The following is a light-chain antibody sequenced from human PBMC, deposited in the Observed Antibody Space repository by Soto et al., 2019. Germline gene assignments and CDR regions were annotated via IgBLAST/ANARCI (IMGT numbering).Light chain of an antibody. CDR3: TTWDDTLHGYV. CDR2: TSN. Sequence: QSVLAQPPSASGTPGQRVTISCSGSNSNIGSNKVSWYQQLPGTAPKLLIYTSNQRPSGVPDRFSGSKSGTSASLAISGLQSEDEADYYCTTWDDTLHGYVFDAGTKVTVL. V-gene: IGLV1-44*01. CDR1: NSNIGSNK. J-gene: IGLJ1*01.